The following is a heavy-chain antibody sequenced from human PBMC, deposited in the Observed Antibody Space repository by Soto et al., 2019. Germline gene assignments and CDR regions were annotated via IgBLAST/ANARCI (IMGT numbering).Heavy chain of an antibody. Sequence: GASVKVSCKASGYTFTSYGISWVRQAPGQGLEWMGWISAYNGNTNHAQKLQGRVTMTTDTSTSTAYMELRSLRSDDTAVYYCARSVYYDFWSGYYTQFDYWGQGTLVTVSS. V-gene: IGHV1-18*01. D-gene: IGHD3-3*01. CDR2: ISAYNGNT. CDR1: GYTFTSYG. J-gene: IGHJ4*02. CDR3: ARSVYYDFWSGYYTQFDY.